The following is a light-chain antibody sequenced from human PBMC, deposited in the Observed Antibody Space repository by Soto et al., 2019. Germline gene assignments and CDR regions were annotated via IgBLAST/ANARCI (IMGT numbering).Light chain of an antibody. J-gene: IGLJ2*01. Sequence: SYELTQSSSVSVAPGQTARITCGGNNIGSKRVHWYQHKAGQAPVLAVYNDNVRPSGIPERFSGSNSGNTATLIISRVEGGDEADYYCQVWDSSGDWIFGGGTQLTVL. V-gene: IGLV3-21*02. CDR1: NIGSKR. CDR3: QVWDSSGDWI. CDR2: NDN.